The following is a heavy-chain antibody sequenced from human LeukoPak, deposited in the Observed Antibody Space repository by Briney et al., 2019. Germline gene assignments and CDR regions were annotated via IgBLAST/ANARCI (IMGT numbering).Heavy chain of an antibody. Sequence: GASVKVSCKASGGTFGSYAISWVRQAPGQGLEWMGGIIPIFGTANYAQKFQGRVTITADESTSTAYMELSSLRSEDTAVYYCARGQLVRRYVGAFDIWGQGTMVTVSS. CDR1: GGTFGSYA. J-gene: IGHJ3*02. V-gene: IGHV1-69*13. CDR3: ARGQLVRRYVGAFDI. CDR2: IIPIFGTA. D-gene: IGHD6-6*01.